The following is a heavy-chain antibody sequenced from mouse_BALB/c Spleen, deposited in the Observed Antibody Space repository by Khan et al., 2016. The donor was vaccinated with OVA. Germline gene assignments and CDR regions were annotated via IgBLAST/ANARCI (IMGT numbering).Heavy chain of an antibody. CDR2: ISPGSGDT. CDR3: ARRNYFGYTFAY. V-gene: IGHV1-77*01. J-gene: IGHJ3*01. D-gene: IGHD1-2*01. Sequence: QLQQSGTELARPGASVNLSCKASGYTFTDFYINWVKQRSGQGLEWIGEISPGSGDTYYNEKFKGKATLTADKSSSTAYMQLSSLTSEASAVYFCARRNYFGYTFAYLGQGTLVTVSA. CDR1: GYTFTDFY.